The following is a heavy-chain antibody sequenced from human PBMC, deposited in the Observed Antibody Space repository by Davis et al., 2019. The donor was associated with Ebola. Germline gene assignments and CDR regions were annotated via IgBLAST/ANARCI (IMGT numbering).Heavy chain of an antibody. CDR2: TYYSSKWYD. CDR3: ARGWLRSGLDV. CDR1: GDSLAGGSGG. D-gene: IGHD5-12*01. J-gene: IGHJ6*04. V-gene: IGHV6-1*01. Sequence: HPQTLSLTRAISGDSLAGGSGGWNCIRLSPSRGLEWLGRTYYSSKWYDGYAESVKSRINISPDTAKNQFYLHLNSVTPEDTAVYYCARGWLRSGLDVWGKGAAVTVSS.